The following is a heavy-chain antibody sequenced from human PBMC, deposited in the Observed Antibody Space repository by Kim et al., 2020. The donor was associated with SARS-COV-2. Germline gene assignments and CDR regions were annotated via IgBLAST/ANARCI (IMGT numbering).Heavy chain of an antibody. CDR3: AKDIEGRIAAAGNFDY. J-gene: IGHJ4*02. D-gene: IGHD6-13*01. V-gene: IGHV3-43*01. Sequence: SVKGRFTISRDNSKNSLYLQMNSLRTEDTALYYCAKDIEGRIAAAGNFDYWGQGTLVTVSS.